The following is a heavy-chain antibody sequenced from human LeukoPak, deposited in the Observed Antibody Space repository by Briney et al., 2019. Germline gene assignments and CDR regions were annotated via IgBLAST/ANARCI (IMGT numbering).Heavy chain of an antibody. J-gene: IGHJ5*02. V-gene: IGHV3-66*01. CDR3: ARDRQGGDGFDP. CDR1: GFTFSDYD. D-gene: IGHD3-10*01. Sequence: GGSLRLSCAASGFTFSDYDMHWVRQAPGKGLEWVSVIYSGGSTYHADSVKGRFTISRDNSKNTLYLQMNSLRAEDTAVYYCARDRQGGDGFDPWGQGTLVTVSS. CDR2: IYSGGST.